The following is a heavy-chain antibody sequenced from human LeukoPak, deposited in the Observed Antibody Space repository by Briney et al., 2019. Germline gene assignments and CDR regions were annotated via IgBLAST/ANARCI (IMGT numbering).Heavy chain of an antibody. CDR2: IVSSGTT. V-gene: IGHV4-39*01. Sequence: SETLSLTCTVSSGTVSNSRYYWGWVRQSPGKGLEWTASIVSSGTTYRNPSLTSRVALSVDTSRNQFSLRLSSVTAADTAVYYCATPIAAAGTDFDYWGQGTLVTVSS. CDR3: ATPIAAAGTDFDY. CDR1: SGTVSNSRYY. J-gene: IGHJ4*02. D-gene: IGHD6-13*01.